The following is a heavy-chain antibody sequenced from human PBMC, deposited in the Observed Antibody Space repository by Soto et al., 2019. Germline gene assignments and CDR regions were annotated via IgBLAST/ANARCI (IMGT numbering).Heavy chain of an antibody. CDR1: GFTFSTYW. CDR3: ARVDGDYTMDV. CDR2: INSDGSST. V-gene: IGHV3-74*01. Sequence: EVQLVESGGGLVQPGGSLRLSCAASGFTFSTYWLHWVRQTPGKGLVCVSRINSDGSSTNYADSVKGRFTIFRDNAKNTLYLQMNSRRAEDTAVYYCARVDGDYTMDVWGQGTTVTVSS. J-gene: IGHJ6*02. D-gene: IGHD4-17*01.